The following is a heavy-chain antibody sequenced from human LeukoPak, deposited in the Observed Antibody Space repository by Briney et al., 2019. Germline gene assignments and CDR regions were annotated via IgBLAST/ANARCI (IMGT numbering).Heavy chain of an antibody. D-gene: IGHD4-17*01. Sequence: SSETLSLTCTVSGGSISSYYWSWIRQPPGKGLEWIGYIYCSGSTNYNPSLKSRVTISVDTSKNQFSLKLSSVTAADTAVYYCARATTVTTMFDYWGQGTLVTVSS. CDR1: GGSISSYY. CDR3: ARATTVTTMFDY. V-gene: IGHV4-59*01. CDR2: IYCSGST. J-gene: IGHJ4*02.